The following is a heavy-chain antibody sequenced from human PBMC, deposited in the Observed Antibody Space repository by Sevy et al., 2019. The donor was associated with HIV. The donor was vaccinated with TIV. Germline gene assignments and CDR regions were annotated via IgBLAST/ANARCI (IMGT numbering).Heavy chain of an antibody. CDR1: GDSINNGDYY. CDR3: ARTTVTTLSSARNNWFDP. CDR2: IYYTETT. D-gene: IGHD4-4*01. J-gene: IGHJ5*02. V-gene: IGHV4-31*03. Sequence: SETLSLTCTVSGDSINNGDYYWSWIRQHPGKGLEWIGKIYYTETTYYNPSLKSRLRISVERSENTLSLSLRSVTAADTAVSYCARTTVTTLSSARNNWFDPWGQGTLVTVSS.